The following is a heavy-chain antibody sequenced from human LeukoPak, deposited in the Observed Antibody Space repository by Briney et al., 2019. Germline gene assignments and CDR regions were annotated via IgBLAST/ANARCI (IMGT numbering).Heavy chain of an antibody. Sequence: PGGSLRLSCAASGFTFSSYWMSWVRQAPGKGLEWVANIKQDGSEKYYVDSVKGRFTISRDNAKNSLYLQMNSLRAEDTAVYYCARFVPYSEWYDLWSGHPYYYGMDVWGQGTTVTVSS. CDR2: IKQDGSEK. CDR1: GFTFSSYW. D-gene: IGHD3-3*01. J-gene: IGHJ6*02. V-gene: IGHV3-7*01. CDR3: ARFVPYSEWYDLWSGHPYYYGMDV.